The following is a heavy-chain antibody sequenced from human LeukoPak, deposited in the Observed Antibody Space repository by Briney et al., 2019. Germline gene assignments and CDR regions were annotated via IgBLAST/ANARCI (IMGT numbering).Heavy chain of an antibody. J-gene: IGHJ4*02. CDR2: ISGSGGST. D-gene: IGHD3-16*01. V-gene: IGHV3-23*01. CDR1: GFTFSSYA. CDR3: ARRYDYVWGSYHTFDY. Sequence: GASLRLSCAASGFTFSSYAMSWVRQAPGKGLEWVSAISGSGGSTYYADSVKGRFTISRDNSKNTLYLQMNSLRVEDTAVYYCARRYDYVWGSYHTFDYWGQGTLVTVSS.